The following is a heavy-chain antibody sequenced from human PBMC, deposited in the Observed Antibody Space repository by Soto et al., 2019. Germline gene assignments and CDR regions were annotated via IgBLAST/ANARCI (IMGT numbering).Heavy chain of an antibody. CDR3: ANRHEEEYFEL. J-gene: IGHJ2*01. CDR1: GFTFSNFV. CDR2: IGGTSGST. Sequence: EVQLLESGGGLVQPGGSLRLTCAASGFTFSNFVMGWVRRAPGKGLEWVSAIGGTSGSTYYADSVKGRITISRDNTKNTVVQNMNSMSADDTAVYYCANRHEEEYFELWGRGTLVTVSS. V-gene: IGHV3-23*01.